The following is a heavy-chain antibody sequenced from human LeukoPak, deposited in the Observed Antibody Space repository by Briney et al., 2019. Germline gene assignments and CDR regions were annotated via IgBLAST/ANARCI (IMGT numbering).Heavy chain of an antibody. CDR1: GFTFSSYW. CDR2: IKQDGSEK. CDR3: LRDGDNSGYTN. J-gene: IGHJ4*02. V-gene: IGHV3-7*01. Sequence: PGGSLRLSCAASGFTFSSYWMHWVRQAPGKGLEWVANIKQDGSEKYYVDSVKGRFTISRDNAKNSLYLQMNSLRAEDTAVYSSLRDGDNSGYTNWGQGTLVTVSS. D-gene: IGHD3-22*01.